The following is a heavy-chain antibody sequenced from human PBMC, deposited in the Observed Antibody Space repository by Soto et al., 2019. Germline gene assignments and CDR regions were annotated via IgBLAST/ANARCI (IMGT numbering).Heavy chain of an antibody. CDR3: AKDRSGWTRSYFDY. Sequence: KASGYTFTGYYVHWVLQANGQGLEWMGWINPNSGGTNYAQKFQGWVTMTRDTSISTAYMELSRLRSDDTAVYYCAKDRSGWTRSYFDYWGQGALVTVSS. CDR2: INPNSGGT. CDR1: GYTFTGYY. J-gene: IGHJ4*02. D-gene: IGHD6-19*01. V-gene: IGHV1-2*04.